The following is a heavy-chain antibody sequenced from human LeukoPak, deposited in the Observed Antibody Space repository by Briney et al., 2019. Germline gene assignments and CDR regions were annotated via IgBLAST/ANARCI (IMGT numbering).Heavy chain of an antibody. CDR1: GYSLRSGSY. D-gene: IGHD1-26*01. V-gene: IGHV4-38-2*02. CDR2: IYHSGST. Sequence: SETLSLTCTVSGYSLRSGSYWGWTRQPPGKGLEWIGSIYHSGSTFYNPSLKSRATISVDTSKNQFSLKLSSVTAADTAVYYCGRDRGVGVTFIDYWGQGTLVTVSS. CDR3: GRDRGVGVTFIDY. J-gene: IGHJ4*02.